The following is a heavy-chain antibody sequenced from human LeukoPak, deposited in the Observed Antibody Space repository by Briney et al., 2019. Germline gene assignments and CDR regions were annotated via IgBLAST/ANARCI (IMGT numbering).Heavy chain of an antibody. J-gene: IGHJ4*02. Sequence: SETLSLTCTVSGASIKSDTYYWGWIRQPPGKGLEWIGTHSHSGSAYYNPSLRSRITMSLDTSENQLSLKLYSVTAADTAIYYCARYQTGTMFAVWGQGTLVTISS. CDR1: GASIKSDTYY. CDR2: HSHSGSA. D-gene: IGHD1/OR15-1a*01. V-gene: IGHV4-39*07. CDR3: ARYQTGTMFAV.